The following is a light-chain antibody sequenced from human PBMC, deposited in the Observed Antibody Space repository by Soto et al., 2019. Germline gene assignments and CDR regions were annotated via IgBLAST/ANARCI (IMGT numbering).Light chain of an antibody. J-gene: IGLJ1*01. Sequence: QSALTQPASVSGSPGQSITISCTGTSSDVGGYNYVSWYQQHPGKAPQLMIYDVSNRPSGVSNRFSGSRSGNTASLTISGLQAEDEAYYYCSSYSSSITYVFGTGTKLTVL. CDR1: SSDVGGYNY. CDR2: DVS. CDR3: SSYSSSITYV. V-gene: IGLV2-14*03.